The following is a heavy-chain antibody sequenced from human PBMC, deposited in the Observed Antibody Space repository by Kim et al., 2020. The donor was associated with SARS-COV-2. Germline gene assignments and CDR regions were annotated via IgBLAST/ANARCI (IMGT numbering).Heavy chain of an antibody. CDR2: IHPNSGDT. Sequence: ASVKVSCKASGYAFTDYHLHWVRQAPGKGLEWMGWIHPNSGDTNYARKFQGRVTMTRDTSISTVYMELTSLRSDDTAVFYCTSQSTGTSFDYWGQGTLVTVS. CDR1: GYAFTDYH. V-gene: IGHV1-2*02. J-gene: IGHJ4*02. CDR3: TSQSTGTSFDY. D-gene: IGHD1-1*01.